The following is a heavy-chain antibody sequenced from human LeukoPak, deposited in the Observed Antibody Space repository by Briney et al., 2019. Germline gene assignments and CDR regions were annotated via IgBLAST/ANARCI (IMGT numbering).Heavy chain of an antibody. J-gene: IGHJ4*02. V-gene: IGHV1-46*01. CDR1: GYTFTSYW. CDR2: INPDGGST. D-gene: IGHD3-16*02. Sequence: ASVKVSCTASGYTFTSYWIQWVRQAPGQGLEWMGLINPDGGSTAYAQKFQGRVTITADESTSTAYMELSSLRSEDTAVYYCARDKKYYDYVWGSYRPIYYFDYWGQGTLVTVSS. CDR3: ARDKKYYDYVWGSYRPIYYFDY.